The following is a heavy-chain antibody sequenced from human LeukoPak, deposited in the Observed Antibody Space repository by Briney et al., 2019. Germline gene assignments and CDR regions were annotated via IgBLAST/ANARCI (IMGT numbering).Heavy chain of an antibody. J-gene: IGHJ6*02. V-gene: IGHV4-59*08. CDR2: IYYSET. D-gene: IGHD4-11*01. CDR3: ARTQGWGTVRTGYYYGMDV. Sequence: PSETLSLTCTVSGCSISGSYWSWIRQPPGQGLEWIGYIYYSETYSNPSLKSRVTMSLDTSKNQFSLNLRFVTAADTAVYYCARTQGWGTVRTGYYYGMDVWGQGTTVTVSS. CDR1: GCSISGSY.